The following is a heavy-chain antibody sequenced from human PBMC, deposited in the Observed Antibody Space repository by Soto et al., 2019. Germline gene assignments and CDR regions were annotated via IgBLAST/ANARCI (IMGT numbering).Heavy chain of an antibody. V-gene: IGHV4-39*01. CDR2: IYYSGST. CDR1: GGSISSSSYY. J-gene: IGHJ4*02. Sequence: SETLSLTCTVSGGSISSSSYYWGWIRQPPGKGLEWIGSIYYSGSTYYNPSLKSRVTISVDTSKNQFSLKLSSVTAADTAVYYCARSHYGDIGEFDYWGQGTLVTVSS. CDR3: ARSHYGDIGEFDY. D-gene: IGHD4-17*01.